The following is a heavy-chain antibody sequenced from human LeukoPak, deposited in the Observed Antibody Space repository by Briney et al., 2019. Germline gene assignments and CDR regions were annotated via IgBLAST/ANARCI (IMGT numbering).Heavy chain of an antibody. CDR2: SHNSGST. D-gene: IGHD3-22*01. V-gene: IGHV4-59*01. J-gene: IGHJ4*02. CDR3: AREMYYYDSTGYYLHYLDY. Sequence: PSETLSLTCTVSGGSITNFYWSWIRQAPGKGLEWIGYSHNSGSTDYNPSLKGRVTISVDTSKNQLSLKLSSVTAADTAVYYCAREMYYYDSTGYYLHYLDYWGQGTLVTVSS. CDR1: GGSITNFY.